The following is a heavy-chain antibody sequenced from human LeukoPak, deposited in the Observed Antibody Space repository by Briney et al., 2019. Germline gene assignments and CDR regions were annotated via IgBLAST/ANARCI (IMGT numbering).Heavy chain of an antibody. CDR3: ARGRRLKLTADAFDI. V-gene: IGHV4-39*07. D-gene: IGHD4/OR15-4a*01. Sequence: SETLSLTCTVSGGSISSSSYYWGWIRQPPGKGLEWIGSIYYSGSTYYNPSLKSRVTISVDTSKNQFSLKLSSVTAADTAVYYCARGRRLKLTADAFDIWGQGTTVTVSS. J-gene: IGHJ3*02. CDR1: GGSISSSSYY. CDR2: IYYSGST.